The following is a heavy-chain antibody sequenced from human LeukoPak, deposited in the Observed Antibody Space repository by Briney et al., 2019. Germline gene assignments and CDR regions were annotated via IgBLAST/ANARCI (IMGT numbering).Heavy chain of an antibody. CDR3: AVLTLIIP. V-gene: IGHV3-74*01. J-gene: IGHJ4*02. Sequence: GGSLRLSCAASGFTFSSSWMHWVRHAPGKGLVWVSRINSDGSTTNYADSVKGRFTISRDNAKDTLFLQMNSLRAEDTAVYYCAVLTLIIPWGQGTPVTVSS. CDR2: INSDGSTT. CDR1: GFTFSSSW. D-gene: IGHD3-22*01.